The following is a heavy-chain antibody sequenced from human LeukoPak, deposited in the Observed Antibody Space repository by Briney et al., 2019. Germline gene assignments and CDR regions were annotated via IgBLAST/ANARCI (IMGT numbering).Heavy chain of an antibody. D-gene: IGHD6-13*01. V-gene: IGHV3-7*01. Sequence: GGSLRLSCTASGFIFSTSWMTWVRQAPGKGLEWVANIKQDRSEKYYVDSVKGRFTVSRDNARDSLYLQMNSLSPEDTAVYYCARVKQRLVRLLGRDTTYNYYYYMDVWGKGTTVTVSS. CDR3: ARVKQRLVRLLGRDTTYNYYYYMDV. CDR1: GFIFSTSW. J-gene: IGHJ6*03. CDR2: IKQDRSEK.